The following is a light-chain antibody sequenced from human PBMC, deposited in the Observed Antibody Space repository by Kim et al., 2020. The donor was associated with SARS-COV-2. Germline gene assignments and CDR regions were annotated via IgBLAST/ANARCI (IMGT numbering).Light chain of an antibody. CDR3: QQYQLYSWT. CDR2: DAS. CDR1: QSISTC. V-gene: IGKV1-5*01. J-gene: IGKJ2*02. Sequence: GDRVTITCRASQSISTCLAWYQQKPGKAPKFLIYDASILESGVPSRFSGSGSGTEFTLTINSLQPDDFATYYCQQYQLYSWTFGQGTKLEI.